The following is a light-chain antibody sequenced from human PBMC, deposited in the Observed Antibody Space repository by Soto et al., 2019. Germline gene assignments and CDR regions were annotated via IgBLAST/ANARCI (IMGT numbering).Light chain of an antibody. CDR1: QSVSSSY. Sequence: ESVLTQSPGTLSMSPGERATPSCRASQSVSSSYSAWYQQKPGQAPRLLIYGASRRATGIPDRFSGSGSGTDFTLTISRLEPEDFAVYYCQPYGSSPFTFGPGTKVDIK. CDR2: GAS. CDR3: QPYGSSPFT. V-gene: IGKV3-20*01. J-gene: IGKJ3*01.